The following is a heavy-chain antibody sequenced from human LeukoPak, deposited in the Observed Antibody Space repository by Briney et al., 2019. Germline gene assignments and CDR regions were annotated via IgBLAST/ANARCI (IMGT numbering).Heavy chain of an antibody. V-gene: IGHV3-21*01. D-gene: IGHD2-2*01. CDR1: GFTFSSYS. J-gene: IGHJ3*02. Sequence: GGSLRLSCAASGFTFSSYSMNWVRQAPGKGLEWVSSISSSSSYIYYADSVKGRFTISRDNAKNSLYLQMNSLRAEDTAVYYCARAYCSSTSCPPNSDAFDIWGQGTMVTVSS. CDR2: ISSSSSYI. CDR3: ARAYCSSTSCPPNSDAFDI.